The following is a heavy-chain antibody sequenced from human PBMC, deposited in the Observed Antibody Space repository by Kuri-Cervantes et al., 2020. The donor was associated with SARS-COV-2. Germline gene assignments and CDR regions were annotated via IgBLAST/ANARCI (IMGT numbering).Heavy chain of an antibody. V-gene: IGHV5-51*01. Sequence: GESLKISCKGSGYSFTSYWIGWVRQMPGKGLEWMGIIYPGDSDTRYSPSFQGQVTISADKSISTAYLQWSSLKASDTATYYCARYYYDSSGYYDYYYMDVWGKGTTVTVSS. CDR2: IYPGDSDT. J-gene: IGHJ6*03. D-gene: IGHD3-22*01. CDR3: ARYYYDSSGYYDYYYMDV. CDR1: GYSFTSYW.